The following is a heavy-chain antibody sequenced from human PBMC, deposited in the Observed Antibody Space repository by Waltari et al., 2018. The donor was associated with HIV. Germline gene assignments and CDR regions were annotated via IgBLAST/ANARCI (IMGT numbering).Heavy chain of an antibody. CDR1: GGSFSGSH. Sequence: QVQLQQWGAGLLKHSETLSLTCAVYGGSFSGSHWRWIRQPPGKGLEWIGEINHSGSTNYNPSLKSRVTISVDTSKNQFSLKLSSVTAADTAVYYCARGVEMATIAFAYWGQGTLVTVSS. V-gene: IGHV4-34*01. D-gene: IGHD5-12*01. CDR2: INHSGST. J-gene: IGHJ4*02. CDR3: ARGVEMATIAFAY.